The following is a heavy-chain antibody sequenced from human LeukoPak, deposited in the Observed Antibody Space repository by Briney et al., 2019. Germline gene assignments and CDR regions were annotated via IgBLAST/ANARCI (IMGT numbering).Heavy chain of an antibody. J-gene: IGHJ4*02. V-gene: IGHV5-51*01. Sequence: GESLKISCKGSGYTFSSSWIGWVRQMPGKGLEWMGIIYPGDSDTRYSPSFQGQVTISADKSISTAYLQWSSLKASDTAIYYCARSTTFEYWGQGTPVTVSS. CDR1: GYTFSSSW. D-gene: IGHD1-7*01. CDR2: IYPGDSDT. CDR3: ARSTTFEY.